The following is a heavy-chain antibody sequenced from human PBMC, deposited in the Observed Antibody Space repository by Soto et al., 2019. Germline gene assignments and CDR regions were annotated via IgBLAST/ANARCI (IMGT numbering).Heavy chain of an antibody. CDR3: ARGRYGDY. J-gene: IGHJ4*02. D-gene: IGHD1-1*01. V-gene: IGHV1-18*01. Sequence: APGQGLEWMEWISAHNGNTNYAQKLQGRVTVTRDTSTSAAYMELRSLRSDDTAVYYCARGRYGDYWGQGALVTVCS. CDR2: ISAHNGNT.